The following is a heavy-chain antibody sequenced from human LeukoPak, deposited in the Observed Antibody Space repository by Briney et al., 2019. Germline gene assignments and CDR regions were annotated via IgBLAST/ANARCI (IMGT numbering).Heavy chain of an antibody. V-gene: IGHV4-59*01. CDR1: GGSISSYY. CDR3: ARERKSYYYDSSGYFDY. J-gene: IGHJ4*02. Sequence: SETLSLTCTVSGGSISSYYWSWIRQPPGKGLEWIGYIYYSGSTNYNPSLKSRVTISVDTSKNQFSLKLSSVTAADTAVYYCARERKSYYYDSSGYFDYWGQGTLVTVSS. CDR2: IYYSGST. D-gene: IGHD3-22*01.